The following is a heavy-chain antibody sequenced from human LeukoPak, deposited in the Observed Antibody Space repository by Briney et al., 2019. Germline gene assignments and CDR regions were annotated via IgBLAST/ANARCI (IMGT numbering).Heavy chain of an antibody. CDR1: GFTFSSYE. Sequence: PGGSLRLSCAASGFTFSSYEMNWVRQATGKGLEWVSYISSSGTTTHYADSVKGRFTVSRDNAKSSLYLQMNSLRAEDTAVYYCATYRLSYADYWGQGTLVTVSS. V-gene: IGHV3-48*03. J-gene: IGHJ4*02. CDR3: ATYRLSYADY. D-gene: IGHD2-2*01. CDR2: ISSSGTTT.